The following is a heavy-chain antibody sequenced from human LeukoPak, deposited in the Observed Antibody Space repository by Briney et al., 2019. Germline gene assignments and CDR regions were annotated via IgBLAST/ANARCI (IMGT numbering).Heavy chain of an antibody. CDR3: ARSAVTTQLDY. CDR1: GGSFSGYY. V-gene: IGHV4-34*01. D-gene: IGHD4-17*01. J-gene: IGHJ4*02. Sequence: SETLSLTCAVYGGSFSGYYWSWIRQPPGKGLEWTGEINHSGSTNYNPSLKSRVTISVDTSKNRFPLKLSSVTAADTAVYYCARSAVTTQLDYWGQGTLVTVSS. CDR2: INHSGST.